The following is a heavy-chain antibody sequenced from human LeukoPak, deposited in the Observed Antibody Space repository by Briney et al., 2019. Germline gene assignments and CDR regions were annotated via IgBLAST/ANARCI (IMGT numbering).Heavy chain of an antibody. J-gene: IGHJ5*02. D-gene: IGHD5-24*01. CDR1: GGSISSHS. Sequence: PSETLSLTCTVSGGSISSHSWSWIRQPAGKGLEWIGRIFTSGNTYYNPSLKSRVIMSVDTSKNQFSLKLSSVTAADTAVYYCARDRRDGYNFPWGQGTLVTVSS. V-gene: IGHV4-4*07. CDR2: IFTSGNT. CDR3: ARDRRDGYNFP.